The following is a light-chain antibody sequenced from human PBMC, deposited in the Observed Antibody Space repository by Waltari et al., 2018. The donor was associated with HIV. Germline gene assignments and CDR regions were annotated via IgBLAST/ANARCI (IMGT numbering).Light chain of an antibody. CDR2: LGS. CDR3: MQALQTPRT. V-gene: IGKV2-28*01. J-gene: IGKJ1*01. Sequence: DIVMTQSPLSLPVTPGEPAYISCRSSTSLLHNNGYHCLDWYLQKPGQSPQLLIYLGSSRASGVPDRFSGSGSGTDFTLKISRVEAEDVGVYYCMQALQTPRTFGQGTKVEI. CDR1: TSLLHNNGYHC.